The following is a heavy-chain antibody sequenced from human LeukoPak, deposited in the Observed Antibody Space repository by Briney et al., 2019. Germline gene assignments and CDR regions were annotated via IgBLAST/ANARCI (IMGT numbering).Heavy chain of an antibody. Sequence: PGGSLRLSCAASGFTFSSYWMSWVRQAPGKGLEWVANIKQDGSEKYYVDSVKGRFTISRDNAKNSLYLQMNSLRAEDTAVYYCATYYDSSGYDYVRFVYWGQGTLVTVSS. CDR2: IKQDGSEK. J-gene: IGHJ4*02. V-gene: IGHV3-7*02. CDR1: GFTFSSYW. CDR3: ATYYDSSGYDYVRFVY. D-gene: IGHD3-22*01.